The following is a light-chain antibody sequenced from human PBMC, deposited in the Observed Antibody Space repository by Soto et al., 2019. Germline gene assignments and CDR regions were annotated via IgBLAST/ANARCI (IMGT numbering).Light chain of an antibody. CDR3: QQYDKWPHT. CDR1: QNLSRN. CDR2: YAS. V-gene: IGKV3-15*01. J-gene: IGKJ2*01. Sequence: EMVMTQSPATLSVSPGERATLSCMASQNLSRNLAWYQQQPGQAPRLLIFYASTRATGIPARFSGSGSGTDFTLTISRLQSEDFAVYYCQQYDKWPHTFGQGTKLEIK.